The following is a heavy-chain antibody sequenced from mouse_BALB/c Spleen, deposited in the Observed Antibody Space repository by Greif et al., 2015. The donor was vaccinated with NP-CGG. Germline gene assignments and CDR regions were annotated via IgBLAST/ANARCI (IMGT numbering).Heavy chain of an antibody. Sequence: EVKVVESGGGLVQPGGSRKLSCAASGFTFSSFGMHWVRQAPEKGLEWVAYISSGSSTIYYADTVKGRFTISRDNPKNTLFLQMTSLRSEDTAMYYCAREGSPFYAMDYWGQGTSVTVSS. J-gene: IGHJ4*01. D-gene: IGHD1-1*02. CDR3: AREGSPFYAMDY. CDR1: GFTFSSFG. V-gene: IGHV5-17*02. CDR2: ISSGSSTI.